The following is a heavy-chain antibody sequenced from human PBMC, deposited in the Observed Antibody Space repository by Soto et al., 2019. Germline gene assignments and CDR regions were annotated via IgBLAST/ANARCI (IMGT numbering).Heavy chain of an antibody. Sequence: ASVKISCKPSGYTFTDYDVRWVRQASGQGLEWMGWMSPNSGKTGYVEKFQGRVTMTANTSLSTAYMELHSLRSEDTAVYFCARGRIGAAFWGQGTLVTVSS. J-gene: IGHJ4*02. D-gene: IGHD2-15*01. V-gene: IGHV1-8*01. CDR3: ARGRIGAAF. CDR1: GYTFTDYD. CDR2: MSPNSGKT.